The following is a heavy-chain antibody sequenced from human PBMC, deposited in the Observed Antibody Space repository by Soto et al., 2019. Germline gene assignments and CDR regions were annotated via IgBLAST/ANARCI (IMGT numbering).Heavy chain of an antibody. V-gene: IGHV3-33*01. D-gene: IGHD4-17*01. J-gene: IGHJ4*02. Sequence: GGSLRLSCAASGFTFSSYGMHWVRQAPGKGLEWVAVIWYDGSNKYYADSVKGRFTISRDNSKNTLYLQMNSLRAEDTAVYYCAREIDYGDVFDYWGQGTLVTVSS. CDR1: GFTFSSYG. CDR2: IWYDGSNK. CDR3: AREIDYGDVFDY.